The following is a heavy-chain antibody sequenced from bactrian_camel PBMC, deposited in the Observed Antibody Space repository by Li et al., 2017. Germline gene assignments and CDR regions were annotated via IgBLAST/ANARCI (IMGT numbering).Heavy chain of an antibody. CDR2: IFGGGIT. D-gene: IGHD1*01. J-gene: IGHJ4*01. Sequence: HVQLVESGGGSVQAAGSLKLSCVASVDTYSGYCMGWLRQAPGKEREAVAGIFGGGITYYDDSVKGRFTISRVNGNNTLYLQMDTLKPEDSAMYHCAAAVYAVTSLDPSYFPKSGRGTQVTVS. V-gene: IGHV3S55*01. CDR1: VDTYSGYC.